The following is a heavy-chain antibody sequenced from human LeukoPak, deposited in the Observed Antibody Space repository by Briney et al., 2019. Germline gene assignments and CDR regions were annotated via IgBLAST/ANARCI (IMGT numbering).Heavy chain of an antibody. Sequence: SETLSLTCTVSGGSISSSSYYWGWIRQPPGKGLEWIGSIYYSGSTYYNPPLKSRVTISVDTSKNQFSLKLSSVTAADTAAYYCARHEGSSPTINWFDPWGQGTLVTVSS. CDR2: IYYSGST. V-gene: IGHV4-39*01. CDR3: ARHEGSSPTINWFDP. D-gene: IGHD5-24*01. CDR1: GGSISSSSYY. J-gene: IGHJ5*02.